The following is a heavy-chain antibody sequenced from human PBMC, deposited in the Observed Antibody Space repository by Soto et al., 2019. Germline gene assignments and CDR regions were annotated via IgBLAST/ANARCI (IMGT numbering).Heavy chain of an antibody. CDR3: AGWNYDY. V-gene: IGHV3-23*01. J-gene: IGHJ4*01. CDR1: GFTFSSYA. D-gene: IGHD1-7*01. CDR2: ISGSGGST. Sequence: WGSLRLSCAASGFTFSSYAMSWVRQAPGKGLEWVSAISGSGGSTYYADSVKGRFTISRDDSKNTLYLQMDSLRPEDTAQYYCAGWNYDYWGHGTQVTVSS.